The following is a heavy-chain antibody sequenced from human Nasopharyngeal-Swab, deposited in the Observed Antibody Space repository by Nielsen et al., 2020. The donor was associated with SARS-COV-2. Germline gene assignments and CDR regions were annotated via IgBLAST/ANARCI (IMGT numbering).Heavy chain of an antibody. CDR3: ASLGDSSGYYYRIDGYAHDAHDAFDI. J-gene: IGHJ3*02. CDR2: ISYDGSNK. V-gene: IGHV3-30-3*01. D-gene: IGHD3-22*01. Sequence: WIRQPPGKGLEGVAVISYDGSNKYYADSVKGRFTISRDNSKNTLYLQMNSLRAEDTAVYYCASLGDSSGYYYRIDGYAHDAHDAFDIWGQGTMVTVSS.